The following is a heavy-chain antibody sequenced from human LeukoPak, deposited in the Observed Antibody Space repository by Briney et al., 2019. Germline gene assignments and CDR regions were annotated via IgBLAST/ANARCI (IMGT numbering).Heavy chain of an antibody. V-gene: IGHV3-23*01. J-gene: IGHJ4*02. D-gene: IGHD6-19*01. Sequence: PGGSLRLSCAASGFTFSSYAMSWVRQAPGKGLEWVSAISGSGGSTYYADSVKGRFTISRDNSKNTLYLQMNSLRAEDTAVYYCAKTNTYTSGWYMNYWGQGTLVTVSS. CDR3: AKTNTYTSGWYMNY. CDR1: GFTFSSYA. CDR2: ISGSGGST.